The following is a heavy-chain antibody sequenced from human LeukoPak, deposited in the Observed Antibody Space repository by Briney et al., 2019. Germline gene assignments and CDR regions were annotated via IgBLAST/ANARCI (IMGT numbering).Heavy chain of an antibody. D-gene: IGHD6-13*01. CDR2: ISGSGGST. Sequence: GGSLRLSCAASGSTFSSYAMSWVRHAPGKGLEWVSAISGSGGSTYYADSVKGRFTISRDNSKITLYLQMNSLRAEDTAVYYCARESAAGRTRGDGFFDYWGQGTLVTVSS. J-gene: IGHJ4*02. CDR3: ARESAAGRTRGDGFFDY. CDR1: GSTFSSYA. V-gene: IGHV3-23*01.